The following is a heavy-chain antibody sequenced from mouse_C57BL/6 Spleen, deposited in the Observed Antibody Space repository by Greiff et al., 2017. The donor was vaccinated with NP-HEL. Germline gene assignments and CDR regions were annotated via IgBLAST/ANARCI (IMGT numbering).Heavy chain of an antibody. J-gene: IGHJ3*01. CDR3: ARSRIYYDYAWFAY. Sequence: EVQLQQSGPELVKPGASVKISCKASGYTFTDYYMNWVKQSHGKSLEWIGDINPNNGGTSYNQKFKGKATLTVDKSSSTAYMELRSLTSEDSAVDDCARSRIYYDYAWFAYWGQGTLVTVSA. D-gene: IGHD2-4*01. CDR1: GYTFTDYY. CDR2: INPNNGGT. V-gene: IGHV1-26*01.